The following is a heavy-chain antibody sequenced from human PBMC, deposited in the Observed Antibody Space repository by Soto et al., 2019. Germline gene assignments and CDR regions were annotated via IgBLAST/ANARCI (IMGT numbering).Heavy chain of an antibody. Sequence: GESLKISCKGSGYSFTSYWIGWVRQMPGKGLEWMGIIYPGDSDTRYSSSFQGQVTISADKSISTAYLQWSSLKASDTAMYYCAGPYSSSFTSGEYFQHWGQGTLVTVSS. J-gene: IGHJ1*01. V-gene: IGHV5-51*01. CDR3: AGPYSSSFTSGEYFQH. CDR1: GYSFTSYW. D-gene: IGHD6-13*01. CDR2: IYPGDSDT.